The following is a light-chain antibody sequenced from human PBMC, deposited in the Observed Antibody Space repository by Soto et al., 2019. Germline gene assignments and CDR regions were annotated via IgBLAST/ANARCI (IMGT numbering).Light chain of an antibody. V-gene: IGKV1-17*01. CDR1: QGIRNE. CDR3: LQHSTYPLT. J-gene: IGKJ1*01. CDR2: AAS. Sequence: DLQMTQFPSSLSASVGDRVTITCRASQGIRNELAWYQQKPGKAPKRLIYAASSLQSVVPSRFSGSGSGTEFTLAISSLQPEDFATFYCLQHSTYPLTFGQGTKVEIK.